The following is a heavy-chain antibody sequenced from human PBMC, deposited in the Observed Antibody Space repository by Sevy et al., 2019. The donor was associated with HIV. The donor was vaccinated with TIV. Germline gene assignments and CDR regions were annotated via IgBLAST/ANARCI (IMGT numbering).Heavy chain of an antibody. CDR2: IFHSGST. D-gene: IGHD3-22*01. V-gene: IGHV4-38-2*01. Sequence: SETLSLTCAVSGYTISSGYYWGWLRHPPGKGLEWIGSIFHSGSTYYNPSLKSRVTISVDTSKNQFSLKLSSVTAADTAVYFCARTPSSYDSSGRYYPWFDPWGQGTLVTVSS. CDR3: ARTPSSYDSSGRYYPWFDP. J-gene: IGHJ5*02. CDR1: GYTISSGYY.